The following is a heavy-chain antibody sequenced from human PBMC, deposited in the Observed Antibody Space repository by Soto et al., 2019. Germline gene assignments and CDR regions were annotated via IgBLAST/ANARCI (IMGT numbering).Heavy chain of an antibody. Sequence: QVQLQESGPGLVKPSETLSLTCTVSGGSISSYYWSWIRQPPGKGLEWIGYIYYSGSNNYKPALRRRVTVSLDTPKNPASPKPSSVTAADTAVYSCAGWYETRVPDYGGEGTLVTVSS. CDR2: IYYSGSN. CDR3: AGWYETRVPDY. CDR1: GGSISSYY. J-gene: IGHJ4*02. D-gene: IGHD4-17*01. V-gene: IGHV4-59*01.